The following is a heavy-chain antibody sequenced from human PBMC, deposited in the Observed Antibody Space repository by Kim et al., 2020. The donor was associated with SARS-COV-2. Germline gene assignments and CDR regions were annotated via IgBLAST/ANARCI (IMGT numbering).Heavy chain of an antibody. Sequence: YNDYAESVKSRITVTPDTSNTQFSLQLNYVTPEDTAVYYCARGRDRSMDVWGQGTTVTVSS. J-gene: IGHJ6*02. CDR2: YN. D-gene: IGHD3-10*01. CDR3: ARGRDRSMDV. V-gene: IGHV6-1*01.